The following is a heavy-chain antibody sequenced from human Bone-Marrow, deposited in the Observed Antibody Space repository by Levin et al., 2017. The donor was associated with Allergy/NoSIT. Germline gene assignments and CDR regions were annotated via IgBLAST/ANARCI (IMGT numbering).Heavy chain of an antibody. Sequence: ASVKVSCKDSGYTFSTYAMNWVRQAPGQGLEWMGWINTNTGNPTYAQGFTGRFVFSLDTSVTTAYLQISSLKTEDAAVYYCARSYCSNGVCFKGDYYYSMDVWGQGTTVTVSS. CDR2: INTNTGNP. CDR1: GYTFSTYA. V-gene: IGHV7-4-1*02. D-gene: IGHD2-8*01. J-gene: IGHJ6*02. CDR3: ARSYCSNGVCFKGDYYYSMDV.